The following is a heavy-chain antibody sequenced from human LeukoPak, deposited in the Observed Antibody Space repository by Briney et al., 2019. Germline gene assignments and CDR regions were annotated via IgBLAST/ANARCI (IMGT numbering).Heavy chain of an antibody. V-gene: IGHV3-30*18. CDR2: ISYDGSNK. D-gene: IGHD2-2*02. J-gene: IGHJ4*02. Sequence: PGGSLRLSCAASGFTFSSYGMHWVRQAPGKGLEWVAVISYDGSNKYYADSVKGRFTISRDNSKNTLYLQMDSLRAEDTALYYCTKGYTNIDYWGQGTLVTVSS. CDR3: TKGYTNIDY. CDR1: GFTFSSYG.